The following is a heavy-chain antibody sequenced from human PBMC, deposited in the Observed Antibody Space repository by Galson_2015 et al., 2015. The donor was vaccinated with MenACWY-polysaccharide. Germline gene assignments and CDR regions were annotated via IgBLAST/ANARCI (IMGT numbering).Heavy chain of an antibody. J-gene: IGHJ4*02. CDR1: GDSVSSNSAA. Sequence: CAISGDSVSSNSAAWNWIRQPPSRGLEWLGRTYYRSKWYNDYAVSVKSRITINLDTSKNHLSLQLNSVTPDDTAIYYCARDPASTSWCYFDYWGQGTLVTVSS. V-gene: IGHV6-1*01. CDR3: ARDPASTSWCYFDY. D-gene: IGHD6-13*01. CDR2: TYYRSKWYN.